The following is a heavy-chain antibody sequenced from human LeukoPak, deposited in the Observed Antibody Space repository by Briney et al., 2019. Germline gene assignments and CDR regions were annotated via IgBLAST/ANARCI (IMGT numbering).Heavy chain of an antibody. Sequence: ASVKVSCKASGYTFTSYGISWVRQAPGQGLEWMGWISAYNGNTNYAQKLQGRVTMTTDTSTSTAYMELRSLRSDDTAVYYCARYDFWSGLPPCYMDVWGKGPTVTVSS. D-gene: IGHD3-3*01. CDR3: ARYDFWSGLPPCYMDV. V-gene: IGHV1-18*01. CDR2: ISAYNGNT. J-gene: IGHJ6*03. CDR1: GYTFTSYG.